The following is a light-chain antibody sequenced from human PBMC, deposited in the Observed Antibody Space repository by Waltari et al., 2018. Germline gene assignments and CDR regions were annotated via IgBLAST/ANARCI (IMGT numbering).Light chain of an antibody. Sequence: SYELTQPPSVSVSPGQTATITCAGDFLTKQFTYWFQQKSGQAPVMVIYEDPKRLSAIHERFSGSSSGTTAALTITGAQVEDEADYYCYSTDIFRSERGVFGGGTKLLVL. CDR1: FLTKQF. J-gene: IGLJ2*01. V-gene: IGLV3-10*01. CDR3: YSTDIFRSERGV. CDR2: EDP.